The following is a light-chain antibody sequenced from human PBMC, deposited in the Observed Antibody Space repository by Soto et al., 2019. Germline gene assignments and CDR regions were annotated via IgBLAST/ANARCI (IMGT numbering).Light chain of an antibody. J-gene: IGLJ2*01. V-gene: IGLV4-69*01. CDR2: LNSDGSH. CDR3: QTWGTGIVV. CDR1: SGHSSDA. Sequence: QSVLTQSPSASASLGASVKRTCTLSSGHSSDAIAWHQQQPEKGPRFLMNLNSDGSHTKGDGIPDRFSGSSSGAERYLTISSLQSEDEADYYCQTWGTGIVVFGGGTQLTVL.